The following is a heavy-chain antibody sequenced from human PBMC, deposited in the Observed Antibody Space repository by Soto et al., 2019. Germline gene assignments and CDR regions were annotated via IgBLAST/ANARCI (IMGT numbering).Heavy chain of an antibody. D-gene: IGHD5-12*01. Sequence: PSETLSLTCTVSGGSISSSSYYWGWIRQPPGKGLEWIGSIYYSGSTYYNPSLKSRVTISVDTSKNQFSLKLSSVTAADTAVYYCARHSSGYDLNWFDPWGQGTLVTVSS. CDR2: IYYSGST. CDR3: ARHSSGYDLNWFDP. CDR1: GGSISSSSYY. V-gene: IGHV4-39*01. J-gene: IGHJ5*02.